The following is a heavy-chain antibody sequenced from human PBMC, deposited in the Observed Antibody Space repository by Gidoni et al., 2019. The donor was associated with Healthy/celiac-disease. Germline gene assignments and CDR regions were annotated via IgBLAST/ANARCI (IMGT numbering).Heavy chain of an antibody. J-gene: IGHJ4*02. Sequence: QVQLVESGGGVVQPGRSLRLSCAASGFTFSSYGMHWVRQAPGKGLEWVAVISYDGSNKYYADSVKGRFTISRDNSKNTLYLQMNSLRAEDTAVYYCAKDGITMIVVEPHTLDYWGQGTLVTVSS. CDR2: ISYDGSNK. CDR3: AKDGITMIVVEPHTLDY. D-gene: IGHD3-22*01. CDR1: GFTFSSYG. V-gene: IGHV3-30*18.